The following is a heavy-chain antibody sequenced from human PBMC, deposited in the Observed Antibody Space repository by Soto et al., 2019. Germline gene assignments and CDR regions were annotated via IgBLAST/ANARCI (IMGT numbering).Heavy chain of an antibody. Sequence: SVKVSCKASGGTFSSYTISWVRQAPGQGLEWMGRIIPILGIANYAQKFQGRVTITADKSTSTAYMELSSLRSEDTAVYYCARGSPELSGWYSVDYWGQGTLVTVSS. V-gene: IGHV1-69*02. CDR1: GGTFSSYT. CDR2: IIPILGIA. J-gene: IGHJ4*02. D-gene: IGHD6-19*01. CDR3: ARGSPELSGWYSVDY.